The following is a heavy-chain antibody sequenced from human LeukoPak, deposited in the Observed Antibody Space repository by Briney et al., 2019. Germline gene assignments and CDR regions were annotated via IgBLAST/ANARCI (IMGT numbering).Heavy chain of an antibody. CDR3: ARHGRHNFYY. CDR2: IKEEGSEK. J-gene: IGHJ4*02. V-gene: IGHV3-7*01. CDR1: GLTFSNYW. D-gene: IGHD5-24*01. Sequence: TGGSLRLSCAASGLTFSNYWMAWVRQAPGKGLEWVANIKEEGSEKYYGDSVRGRFTISRDNAQSSLTLQMGSLRGDGTAVYYCARHGRHNFYYWGQGTLVTVSS.